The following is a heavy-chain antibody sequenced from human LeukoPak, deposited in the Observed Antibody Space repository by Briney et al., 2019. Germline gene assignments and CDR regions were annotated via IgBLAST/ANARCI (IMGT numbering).Heavy chain of an antibody. CDR3: ARDVLAVDI. CDR1: GGSFSGYY. CDR2: INHSGST. D-gene: IGHD6-6*01. Sequence: SETLSLNCAVYGGSFSGYYWSWIRQPPGKGLEWIGEINHSGSTNYNPSLKSRVTISVDTSKNQCSLKLSSVTAADTAVYYCARDVLAVDIWGQGTMVTVSS. V-gene: IGHV4-34*01. J-gene: IGHJ3*02.